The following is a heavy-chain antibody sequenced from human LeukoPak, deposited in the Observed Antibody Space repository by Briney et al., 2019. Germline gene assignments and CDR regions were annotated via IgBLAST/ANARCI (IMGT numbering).Heavy chain of an antibody. CDR3: ARLTNRYYFDY. CDR1: GGTFSSYA. D-gene: IGHD1-14*01. V-gene: IGHV1-69*05. J-gene: IGHJ4*02. CDR2: IIPIFGTA. Sequence: ASVTVSCKASGGTFSSYAISWVRQAPGQGLEWMGGIIPIFGTANYAQKFQGRVTITTDESTSTAYMELSSLRSEDTAVYYCARLTNRYYFDYWGQGTLVTVSS.